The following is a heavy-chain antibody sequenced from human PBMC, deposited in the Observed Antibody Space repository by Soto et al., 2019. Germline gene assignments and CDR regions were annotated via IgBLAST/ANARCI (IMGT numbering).Heavy chain of an antibody. CDR2: ISGSGGST. J-gene: IGHJ4*02. CDR3: AKTERRGIAAKREGFDY. D-gene: IGHD6-13*01. CDR1: GFTFSSYA. V-gene: IGHV3-23*01. Sequence: PGGSLRLSCAASGFTFSSYAMSWVRQAPGKGLEWVSAISGSGGSTYYADSVKGRFTISRDNSKNALYLQMNSLRAEDTAVYYCAKTERRGIAAKREGFDYWGQGNLVTVSS.